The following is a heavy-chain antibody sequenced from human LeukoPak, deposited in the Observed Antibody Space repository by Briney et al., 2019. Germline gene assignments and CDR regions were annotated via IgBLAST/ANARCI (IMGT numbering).Heavy chain of an antibody. J-gene: IGHJ4*02. CDR2: IKSKTDGGTR. CDR3: TTDGTYYYDSTGYHPEAY. Sequence: GGSLRLSCAASGFTFSNAWMSWVRQAPGKGLEWVGRIKSKTDGGTRDYAAPVKGRFTISRDDSKDTVYLQMNSLKTEDTAVYYCTTDGTYYYDSTGYHPEAYWGQGTLVTVSS. V-gene: IGHV3-15*01. D-gene: IGHD3-22*01. CDR1: GFTFSNAW.